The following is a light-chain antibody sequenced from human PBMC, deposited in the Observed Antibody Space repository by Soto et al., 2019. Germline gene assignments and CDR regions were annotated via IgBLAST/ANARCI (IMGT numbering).Light chain of an antibody. V-gene: IGLV2-14*01. CDR2: DVS. J-gene: IGLJ1*01. CDR3: CSYTTSSTYV. CDR1: SSDIGGYNY. Sequence: QSALTQPASVSGSPGQSITISCTGTSSDIGGYNYVSWYQQHPGKAPKLMIYDVSNRPSGVSSRFSGSKSGNTASLIISGLQAEDEADYYCCSYTTSSTYVFGTGTKLTVL.